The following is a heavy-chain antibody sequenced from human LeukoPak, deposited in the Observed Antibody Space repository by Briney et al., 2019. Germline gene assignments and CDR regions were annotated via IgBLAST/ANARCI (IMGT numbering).Heavy chain of an antibody. J-gene: IGHJ4*02. CDR1: GGSFSGY. CDR3: ARVSPDFWNDYLDYFDY. D-gene: IGHD3-3*01. CDR2: INHSGST. Sequence: SETLSLTCAVYGGSFSGYWSWIRKPPGKGLEWIGTINHSGSTNYNPSLKSRVSISIDASQNQFSLKLTSVTAADTAVYYCARVSPDFWNDYLDYFDYRGQGTLVTVSS. V-gene: IGHV4-34*01.